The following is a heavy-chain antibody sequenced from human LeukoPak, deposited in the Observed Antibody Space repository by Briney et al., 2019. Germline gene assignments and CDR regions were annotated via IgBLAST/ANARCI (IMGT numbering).Heavy chain of an antibody. Sequence: PSETLSLTCTVSGGSISSYYWSWIRQPPGKGLEWIGYIYYSGSTNYNPSLKSRVTISVDTSKNQFPLKLSSVTAADTAVYYCARLRYYGWFDPWGQGTLVTVSS. CDR3: ARLRYYGWFDP. V-gene: IGHV4-59*08. CDR2: IYYSGST. J-gene: IGHJ5*02. D-gene: IGHD3-10*01. CDR1: GGSISSYY.